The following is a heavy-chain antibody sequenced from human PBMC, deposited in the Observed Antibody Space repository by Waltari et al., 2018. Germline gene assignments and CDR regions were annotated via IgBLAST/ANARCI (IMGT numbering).Heavy chain of an antibody. V-gene: IGHV1-8*03. CDR3: ARRTGSRYYYGMDV. CDR1: GYTFTSYD. Sequence: QVQLVQSGAEVKKPGAAVKVSCKASGYTFTSYDINWVRQATGQGLEWMGGMNPNSRNTGYAQKFQARGTITRNTSISTAYMELSSLRSEDTAVYYCARRTGSRYYYGMDVWGQGTTVTVSS. J-gene: IGHJ6*02. CDR2: MNPNSRNT.